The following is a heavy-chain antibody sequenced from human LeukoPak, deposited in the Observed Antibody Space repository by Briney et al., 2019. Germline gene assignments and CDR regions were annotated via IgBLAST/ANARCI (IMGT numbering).Heavy chain of an antibody. CDR2: INQSGTT. CDR1: VGSFSGCY. Sequence: SETLSLTCAVYVGSFSGCYWTWIRQSPGKGLEWIGDINQSGTTNYNASLKSRVTISVDTSKNQFSLKLTSVTAADTAVYYCARGASAGSVDYWGQGTLVTVSS. D-gene: IGHD3-10*01. CDR3: ARGASAGSVDY. J-gene: IGHJ4*02. V-gene: IGHV4-34*01.